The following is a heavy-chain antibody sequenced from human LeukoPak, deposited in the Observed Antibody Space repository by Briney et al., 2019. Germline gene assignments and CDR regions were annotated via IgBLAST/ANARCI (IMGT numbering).Heavy chain of an antibody. Sequence: PSETLSLTCTVSGGSISSSSYSWGWIRQPPGKGLEWIGSIYYSGSTNYNPSLKSRVTISVDTSKNQFSLKLRSVTAADTAVYFCARGQFDHDSTGYYYWGQGTLVTVSS. CDR3: ARGQFDHDSTGYYY. V-gene: IGHV4-39*01. CDR1: GGSISSSSYS. J-gene: IGHJ4*02. D-gene: IGHD3-22*01. CDR2: IYYSGST.